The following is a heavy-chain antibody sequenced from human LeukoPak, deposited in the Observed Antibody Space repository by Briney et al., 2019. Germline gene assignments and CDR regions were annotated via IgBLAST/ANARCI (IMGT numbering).Heavy chain of an antibody. CDR1: GFTFSSYG. D-gene: IGHD3-10*01. CDR3: ARDLGDTMVRGVMV. CDR2: IWYDGSNK. V-gene: IGHV3-33*01. Sequence: GGSLRLSCAASGFTFSSYGMHWVRQAPGKGLEWVAVIWYDGSNKYYADSVKGRFTISRDNSKNTLYLQMNSLRAEDTAVYYCARDLGDTMVRGVMVWGQGTLVTVSS. J-gene: IGHJ4*02.